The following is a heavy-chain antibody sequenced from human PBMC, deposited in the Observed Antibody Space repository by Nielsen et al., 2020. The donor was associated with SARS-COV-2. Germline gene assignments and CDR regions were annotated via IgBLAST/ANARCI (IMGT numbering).Heavy chain of an antibody. Sequence: GESLKISCAASVFTFSSYSMNWVRQAPGKGLEWVSYISSSSSTIYYADSVKGRFTISRDNAKNSLYLQMNSLRAEDTAVYYCARGVGYADYWGQGTLVTVSS. D-gene: IGHD5-12*01. V-gene: IGHV3-48*04. J-gene: IGHJ4*02. CDR2: ISSSSSTI. CDR3: ARGVGYADY. CDR1: VFTFSSYS.